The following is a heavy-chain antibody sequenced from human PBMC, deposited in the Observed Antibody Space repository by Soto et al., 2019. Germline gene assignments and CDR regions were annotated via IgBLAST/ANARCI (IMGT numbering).Heavy chain of an antibody. J-gene: IGHJ5*02. CDR1: GYTFTGYY. CDR2: INPNSGGT. CDR3: ARDYPPDYYDSSGYYFGGWFDL. V-gene: IGHV1-2*02. D-gene: IGHD3-22*01. Sequence: ASVKVSCKSSGYTFTGYYMHWVRQAPGQGLEWMGWINPNSGGTNYAQKFQGRVTMTRDTSISTAYMELSRLRFDDTAVYYCARDYPPDYYDSSGYYFGGWFDLWGQGTLVTVSS.